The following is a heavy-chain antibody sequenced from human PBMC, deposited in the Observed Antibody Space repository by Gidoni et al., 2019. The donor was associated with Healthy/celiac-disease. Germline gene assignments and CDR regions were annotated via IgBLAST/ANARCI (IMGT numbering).Heavy chain of an antibody. Sequence: QTQLVPSGPEVNKPGTPVKVSCKPSGFTFTSSAVQWVRQGRRQRLEWIGWIVVGSGNTNYAQKFQERVTITRDMSTSTAYMELSSLRSEDTAVYYCAADGSSSGWYGDYWGQGTLVTVSS. J-gene: IGHJ4*02. D-gene: IGHD6-19*01. CDR3: AADGSSSGWYGDY. CDR1: GFTFTSSA. CDR2: IVVGSGNT. V-gene: IGHV1-58*01.